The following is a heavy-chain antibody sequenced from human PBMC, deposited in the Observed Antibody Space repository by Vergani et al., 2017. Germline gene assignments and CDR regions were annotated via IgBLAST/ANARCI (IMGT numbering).Heavy chain of an antibody. V-gene: IGHV4-34*01. CDR3: ARRVLPYAFDF. D-gene: IGHD3-10*01. Sequence: QVQLQQWGAGLLKPSETLSLTCAVYGGSFSGYYWSWIRQPPGKGLEWIGEINHSGSTNYNPSLKSRVTISVDTSKNQFSLKLSSVTAADTAVYYCARRVLPYAFDFWGQGTKVTVSS. J-gene: IGHJ3*01. CDR1: GGSFSGYY. CDR2: INHSGST.